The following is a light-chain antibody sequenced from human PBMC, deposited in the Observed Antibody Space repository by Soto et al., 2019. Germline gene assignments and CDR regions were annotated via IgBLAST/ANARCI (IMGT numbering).Light chain of an antibody. V-gene: IGKV1-13*02. CDR1: QGISSA. Sequence: AIQLTQSPSSLSASVGDRVTITCRASQGISSALVWYQQKPGKAPQLLIYDASSLESGVPSRFSGSGSGTDFTLTISSLQTEDFATYYCQQFNSYPITFGQGTRLEIK. J-gene: IGKJ5*01. CDR2: DAS. CDR3: QQFNSYPIT.